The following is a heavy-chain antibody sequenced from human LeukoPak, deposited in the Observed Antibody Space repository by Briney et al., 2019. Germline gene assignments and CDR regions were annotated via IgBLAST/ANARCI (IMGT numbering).Heavy chain of an antibody. V-gene: IGHV1-18*01. Sequence: ASVKVSCKASGYTFTSYGISWVRLAPGQGLEWMGWISAYNGNTNYAQKLQGRVTMTTDTSTSTAYMELRSLRSDDTAVYYCARDCSSTSCLGIYYYYYYGMDVWGQGTTVTVSS. J-gene: IGHJ6*02. CDR3: ARDCSSTSCLGIYYYYYYGMDV. CDR1: GYTFTSYG. CDR2: ISAYNGNT. D-gene: IGHD2-2*01.